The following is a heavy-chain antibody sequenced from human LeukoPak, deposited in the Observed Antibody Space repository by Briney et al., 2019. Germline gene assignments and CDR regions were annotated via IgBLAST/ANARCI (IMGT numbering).Heavy chain of an antibody. CDR2: INAGNGNT. J-gene: IGHJ4*02. CDR1: GYTFTSYA. CDR3: ARYSGSYSGVDF. D-gene: IGHD1-26*01. V-gene: IGHV1-3*01. Sequence: ASVKVSCKASGYTFTSYAMHWVRQAPGQRLEWMGWINAGNGNTKYSQKFQGRVTITRDTAASTGYMDLGSLRPEDTAVYYCARYSGSYSGVDFWGQGTLVVVSS.